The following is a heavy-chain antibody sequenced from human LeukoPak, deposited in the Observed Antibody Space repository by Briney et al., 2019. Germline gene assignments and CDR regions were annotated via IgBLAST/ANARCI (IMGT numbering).Heavy chain of an antibody. D-gene: IGHD2-2*01. V-gene: IGHV4-59*08. CDR3: ASPLGYCSSTNCYGDY. J-gene: IGHJ4*02. Sequence: PSETLSLTCTVSGGSISSYYWNWIRQPPGKGLEWIGYIYYSGGTNHNPSLKSRVSLSVDTSKNQFSLKLSSVTAADTAVYYCASPLGYCSSTNCYGDYWGQGTLVTASS. CDR1: GGSISSYY. CDR2: IYYSGGT.